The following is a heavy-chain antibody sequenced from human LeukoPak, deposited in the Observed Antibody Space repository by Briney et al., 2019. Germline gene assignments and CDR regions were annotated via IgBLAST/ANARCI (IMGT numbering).Heavy chain of an antibody. V-gene: IGHV1-18*01. D-gene: IGHD1-26*01. CDR3: ARVARLWVGSYYAHDAFDI. CDR1: GYTFTSYG. J-gene: IGHJ3*02. CDR2: ISAYNGNT. Sequence: GASVKVSCKASGYTFTSYGISWVRQAPGQGLEWMGWISAYNGNTNYAQKLQGRVTMTTDTSTSTAYMELRSLRSDDTAVYYCARVARLWVGSYYAHDAFDIWGQGTMVTVSS.